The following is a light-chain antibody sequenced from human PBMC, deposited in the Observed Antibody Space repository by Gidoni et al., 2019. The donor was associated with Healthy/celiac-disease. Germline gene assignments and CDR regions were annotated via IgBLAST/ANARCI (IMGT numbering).Light chain of an antibody. Sequence: SSELTQDPAVSVALVQTVRITCQGDSLRSYYASWYQQKPGQAPVLVIYGKNNRPSGIPDRFPGSSSGNTASLTITGAQAEDEADYYCNSRDSSGNHPVVFGGGTKLTVL. J-gene: IGLJ2*01. CDR3: NSRDSSGNHPVV. CDR2: GKN. CDR1: SLRSYY. V-gene: IGLV3-19*01.